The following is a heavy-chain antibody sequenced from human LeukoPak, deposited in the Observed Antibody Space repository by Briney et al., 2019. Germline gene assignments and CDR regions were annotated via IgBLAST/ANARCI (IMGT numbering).Heavy chain of an antibody. CDR1: GGSFSGYY. CDR3: ARGRASHNWFDP. J-gene: IGHJ5*02. V-gene: IGHV4-34*01. CDR2: INHSGST. Sequence: SETLSLTCAVYGGSFSGYYWSWIRQPPGKGLEWIGEINHSGSTNYNPSLKSRVPISVDTSKNQFSLKLSSVTAADTAVYYCARGRASHNWFDPWGQGTLVTVSS.